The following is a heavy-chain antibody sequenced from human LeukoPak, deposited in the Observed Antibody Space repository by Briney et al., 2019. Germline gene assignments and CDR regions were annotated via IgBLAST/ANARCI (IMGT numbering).Heavy chain of an antibody. J-gene: IGHJ5*02. D-gene: IGHD3-22*01. Sequence: PSETLSLTCTVSGGSISSYYWSWIRQPAGKGLEWIGRIYTSGSTNYNPSLKSRVTMSVDTSKNQFSLKLSSVTAADTAVYYCAREIPSYYYDSSGLGYNWFVPWGQGTLVTVSS. V-gene: IGHV4-4*07. CDR1: GGSISSYY. CDR2: IYTSGST. CDR3: AREIPSYYYDSSGLGYNWFVP.